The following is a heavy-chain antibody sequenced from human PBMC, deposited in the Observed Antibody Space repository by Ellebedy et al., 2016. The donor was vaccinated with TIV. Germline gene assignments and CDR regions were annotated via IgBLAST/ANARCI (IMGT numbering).Heavy chain of an antibody. Sequence: MPSETLSLTCTVSGGSVSSYYWSRIRQLPGKGLEWIGYIYYSGSTNYKSSFKSRVSISVDTSKNQFSLNLSSVTAADTAVYYCARGRTQYPLDSWGQGTLVTVSS. J-gene: IGHJ4*02. CDR2: IYYSGST. CDR1: GGSVSSYY. V-gene: IGHV4-59*08. D-gene: IGHD2/OR15-2a*01. CDR3: ARGRTQYPLDS.